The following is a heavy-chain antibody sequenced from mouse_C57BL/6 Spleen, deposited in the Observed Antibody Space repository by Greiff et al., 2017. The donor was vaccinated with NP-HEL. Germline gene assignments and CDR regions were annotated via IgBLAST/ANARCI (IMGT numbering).Heavy chain of an antibody. CDR2: INYDGSST. D-gene: IGHD1-1*01. J-gene: IGHJ1*03. CDR3: ARGPLYYGSSHWYFDV. V-gene: IGHV5-16*01. CDR1: GFTFSDYY. Sequence: EVQRVESEGGLVQPGSSMKLSCTASGFTFSDYYMAWVRQVPEKGLEWVANINYDGSSTYYLDSLKSRFIISRDNAKNILYLQMSSLKSEDTATYYCARGPLYYGSSHWYFDVWGTGTTVTVSS.